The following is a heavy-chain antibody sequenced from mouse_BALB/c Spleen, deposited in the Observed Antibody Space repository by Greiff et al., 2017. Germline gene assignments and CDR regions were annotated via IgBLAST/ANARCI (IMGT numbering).Heavy chain of an antibody. CDR3: ARGDYGSRPPYFDY. J-gene: IGHJ2*01. Sequence: ELVKPGASVKISCKASGYTFTSYWINWIKQRPGQGLEWIGRIAPGSGSTYYNEMFKGKATLTVDTSSSTAYIQLSSLSSEDSAVYFCARGDYGSRPPYFDYCGQGTTLTVSS. CDR2: IAPGSGST. D-gene: IGHD1-1*01. CDR1: GYTFTSYW. V-gene: IGHV1S41*01.